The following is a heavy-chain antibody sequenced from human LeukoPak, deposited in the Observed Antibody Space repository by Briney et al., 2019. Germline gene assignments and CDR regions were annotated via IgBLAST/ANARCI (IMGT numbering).Heavy chain of an antibody. J-gene: IGHJ3*01. CDR3: ARLSAAVHLGAFHL. V-gene: IGHV4-4*09. CDR1: GVSISPYY. CDR2: IHTSGSN. D-gene: IGHD3-3*01. Sequence: PSETLSLTCAVSGVSISPYYWAWIRQPPGKGLEWIGYIHTSGSNNQYPSLKSRVTISVDKSKNHFSLRLTSVTAADTAVYYCARLSAAVHLGAFHLWGKGTMVTVCS.